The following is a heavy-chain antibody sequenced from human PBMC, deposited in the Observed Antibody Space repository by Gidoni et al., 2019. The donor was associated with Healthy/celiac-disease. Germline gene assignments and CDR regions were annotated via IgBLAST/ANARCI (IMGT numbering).Heavy chain of an antibody. CDR1: GFTVSSNY. CDR3: AREAGTTSYYGMDV. D-gene: IGHD1-1*01. CDR2: IYSGGST. Sequence: EVQLVESGGGLIQPGGSLRLSCAASGFTVSSNYMSWVRQAPGKGLEWVSVIYSGGSTYYADSVKGRFTISRDNSKNTLYLQMNSLRAEDTAVYYCAREAGTTSYYGMDVWGQGTTVTVSS. J-gene: IGHJ6*02. V-gene: IGHV3-53*01.